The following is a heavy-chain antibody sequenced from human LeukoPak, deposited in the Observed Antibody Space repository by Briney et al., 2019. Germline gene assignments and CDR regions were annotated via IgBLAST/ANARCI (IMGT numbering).Heavy chain of an antibody. D-gene: IGHD6-6*01. V-gene: IGHV3-9*01. CDR1: GFTFDDYA. J-gene: IGHJ3*02. Sequence: GGSLRLSCAASGFTFDDYAMHWVRQAPGKGLEWVSGISWNSGSIGYADSVKGRFTISRDNAKNSLYLQMNSLRAEDTALYYCARGAARVAFDIWGQGTMVTVSS. CDR3: ARGAARVAFDI. CDR2: ISWNSGSI.